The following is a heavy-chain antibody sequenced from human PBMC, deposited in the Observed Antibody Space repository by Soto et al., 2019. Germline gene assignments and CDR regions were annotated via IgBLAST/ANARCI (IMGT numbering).Heavy chain of an antibody. J-gene: IGHJ6*02. D-gene: IGHD3-10*02. Sequence: QVQLVESGGGVVQPGRSLRLSCAASGFTFSSYAMHWVRQAPGKGLEWVAVISYDGSNKYYADSVKGRFTISRDNSKNTLYLQMNSMRAEDTAVYYWGRAEWTVRGTWVSYYYYGMDVWGQGTTVTGSS. CDR2: ISYDGSNK. CDR1: GFTFSSYA. CDR3: GRAEWTVRGTWVSYYYYGMDV. V-gene: IGHV3-30-3*01.